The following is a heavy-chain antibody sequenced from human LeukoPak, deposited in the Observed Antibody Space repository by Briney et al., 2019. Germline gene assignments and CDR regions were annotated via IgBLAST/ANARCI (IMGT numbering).Heavy chain of an antibody. CDR2: IYHSGNS. J-gene: IGHJ4*02. D-gene: IGHD2-21*02. V-gene: IGHV4-31*03. Sequence: PSETLSLTCTVSGGSISRGGYHWDWIRQRPGQGLEWIGCIYHSGNSAYNPSLESRFTISIDTSKNQVSLKLSSVTAADTAVYYCARHYCGGDCYLNAGPDYWGQGTLVTVSS. CDR3: ARHYCGGDCYLNAGPDY. CDR1: GGSISRGGYH.